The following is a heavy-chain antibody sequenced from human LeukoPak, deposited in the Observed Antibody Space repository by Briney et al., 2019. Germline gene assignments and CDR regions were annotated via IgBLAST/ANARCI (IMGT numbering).Heavy chain of an antibody. CDR1: GFIFSNYA. CDR2: IDSTGAYT. J-gene: IGHJ4*02. CDR3: TKGLGSGNYFDY. Sequence: PGGSLRLSCAASGFIFSNYAMSWVRQAPGKGLEWVSAIDSTGAYTWYADSVKGRFTISKDSSKTILYLQMNSLRAEDAAVYYCTKGLGSGNYFDYWGQGTLVTVSS. V-gene: IGHV3-23*01. D-gene: IGHD1-26*01.